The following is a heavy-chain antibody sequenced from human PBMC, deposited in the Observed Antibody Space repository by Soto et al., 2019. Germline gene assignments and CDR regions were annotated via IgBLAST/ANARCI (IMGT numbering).Heavy chain of an antibody. J-gene: IGHJ6*03. Sequence: GESLKISCAASGFTFSSYWMSWVRQAPGKGLEWVANIKQDGSEKYYVDYVKGRFTISRDNAKNSLYLQMNSLRAEDTAVYYCARGSAGTQRVYYYYYMDVWGKGTTVTVSS. D-gene: IGHD6-13*01. V-gene: IGHV3-7*04. CDR3: ARGSAGTQRVYYYYYMDV. CDR1: GFTFSSYW. CDR2: IKQDGSEK.